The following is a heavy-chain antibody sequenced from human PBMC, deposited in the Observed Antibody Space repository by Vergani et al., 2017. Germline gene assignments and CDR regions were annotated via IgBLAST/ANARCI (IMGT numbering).Heavy chain of an antibody. V-gene: IGHV1-46*01. D-gene: IGHD6-13*01. CDR3: AKDPRYSSSWYRLGGMD. CDR2: INPRGGST. Sequence: QVQLVQSGAEVKEPGASVKVSCKASGYTFTSYHMHWVRQAPGQGLEWMGIINPRGGSTSYAHKFQGRITMTRDTSTRTVYMELTSLRSEDTAVYYCAKDPRYSSSWYRLGGMDWGQGTLVTVSS. CDR1: GYTFTSYH. J-gene: IGHJ4*02.